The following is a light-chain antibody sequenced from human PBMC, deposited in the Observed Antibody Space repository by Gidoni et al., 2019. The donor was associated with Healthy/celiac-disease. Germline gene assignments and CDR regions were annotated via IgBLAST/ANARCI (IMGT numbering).Light chain of an antibody. CDR1: SSDVGSYNL. J-gene: IGLJ2*01. CDR2: EVS. CDR3: CSYAGSIVV. Sequence: QSALTPPASVSGSPGQSITISCTGTSSDVGSYNLVSWYQQHPGKAPKLMIYEVSKRPSGVSNRFSGSKSGNTASLTISGLQAEDEADYYCCSYAGSIVVFGGGTKLTVL. V-gene: IGLV2-23*02.